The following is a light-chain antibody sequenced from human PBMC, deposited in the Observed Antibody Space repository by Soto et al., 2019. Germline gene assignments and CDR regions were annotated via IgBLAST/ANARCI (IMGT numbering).Light chain of an antibody. CDR3: QQYGSSRWT. CDR1: QSVSSNY. CDR2: AAS. V-gene: IGKV3-20*01. J-gene: IGKJ1*01. Sequence: EIVLAQSPGTLSLSPGERATLSCRASQSVSSNYLAWYQQKHGQAPRLLIYAASSRATGIPDRFSGSGSGTDFTLTISRLEPEDFAVYYCQQYGSSRWTFGQGDKVEV.